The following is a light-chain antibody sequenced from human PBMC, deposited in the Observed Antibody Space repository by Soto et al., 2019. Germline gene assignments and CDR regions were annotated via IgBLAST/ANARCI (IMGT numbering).Light chain of an antibody. J-gene: IGKJ1*01. V-gene: IGKV3-15*01. CDR1: QSVSSN. CDR3: QQYNSWLWT. CDR2: DAS. Sequence: EIVLTQSPATLSLSPGERATLSCRASQSVSSNLAWYQQIPGQAPRLLIYDASTRATGIPARFSGSGSGTEFTLIISSLQSEDSAVYYCQQYNSWLWTFGQGTKVDIK.